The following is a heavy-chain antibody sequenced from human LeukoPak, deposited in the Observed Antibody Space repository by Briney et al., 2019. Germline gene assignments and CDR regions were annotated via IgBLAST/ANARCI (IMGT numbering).Heavy chain of an antibody. V-gene: IGHV1-69*05. CDR3: ARDRDGYSPYFDY. Sequence: SVKVSCKASGGTFSSYAISWVRQAPGQGLEWMGGIIPIFGTANYAQKFQGRVTITTDESTSTAYVELSSLRSEDTAVYYCARDRDGYSPYFDYWGQGTLVTVSS. CDR1: GGTFSSYA. D-gene: IGHD5-24*01. J-gene: IGHJ4*02. CDR2: IIPIFGTA.